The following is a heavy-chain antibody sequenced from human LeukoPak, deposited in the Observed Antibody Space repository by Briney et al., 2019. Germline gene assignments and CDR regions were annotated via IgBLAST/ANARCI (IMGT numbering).Heavy chain of an antibody. J-gene: IGHJ4*02. CDR3: ARGRIVVVVAATLFDY. V-gene: IGHV4-39*01. Sequence: TSETLSLTCTVSGGSISSSSYYWGWIRQPPGKGLEWIVSIYYSGSTYYNPPLKGRVTISVDTSKNQFSLKLSSVTAADTAVYYCARGRIVVVVAATLFDYWGQGTLVTVSS. D-gene: IGHD2-15*01. CDR1: GGSISSSSYY. CDR2: IYYSGST.